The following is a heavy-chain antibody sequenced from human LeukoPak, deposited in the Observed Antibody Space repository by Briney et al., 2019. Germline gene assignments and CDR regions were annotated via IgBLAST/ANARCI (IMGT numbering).Heavy chain of an antibody. CDR3: ARGRGNKKYYYHYMDV. D-gene: IGHD1/OR15-1a*01. CDR1: GYTFTSYY. V-gene: IGHV1-46*01. Sequence: ASVKVSCKASGYTFTSYYMHWVRQAPGQGLEWMGIINPSGGSTSYAQKFQGRVTMTRDMSTSTAYMELRSLRSDDTAVYYCARGRGNKKYYYHYMDVWGKGTTVTVSS. J-gene: IGHJ6*03. CDR2: INPSGGST.